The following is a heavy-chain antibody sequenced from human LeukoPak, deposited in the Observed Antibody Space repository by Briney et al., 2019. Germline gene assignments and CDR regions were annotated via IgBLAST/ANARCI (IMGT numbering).Heavy chain of an antibody. D-gene: IGHD2-21*02. J-gene: IGHJ4*02. CDR3: ARGESSYCSGGCYYAY. V-gene: IGHV3-11*04. CDR2: VSSGSSTN. CDR1: GCTFSDYY. Sequence: AGSLTLSCAASGCTFSDYYMSWIRQPPGKGLEWVSYVSSGSSTNYYADSVKGRFTVSRTNGKRSLYLHMTILSAEETAKYYCARGESSYCSGGCYYAYWGQGTLVTISS.